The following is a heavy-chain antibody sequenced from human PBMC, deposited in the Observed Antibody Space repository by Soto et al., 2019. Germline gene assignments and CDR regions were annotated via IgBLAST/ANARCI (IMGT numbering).Heavy chain of an antibody. CDR1: GFTLSDHY. V-gene: IGHV3-72*01. CDR2: SRDKPQGYST. Sequence: GGSLRLSYAGPGFTLSDHYIDWVRQAPGKGLEWVGRSRDKPQGYSTAYAASVKGRFTISRDNSKNTLYLQMNSLRAEAAAVYYCGRDLRWGGGWYWGGDYWGQGTLVTVSS. J-gene: IGHJ4*02. CDR3: GRDLRWGGGWYWGGDY. D-gene: IGHD6-19*01.